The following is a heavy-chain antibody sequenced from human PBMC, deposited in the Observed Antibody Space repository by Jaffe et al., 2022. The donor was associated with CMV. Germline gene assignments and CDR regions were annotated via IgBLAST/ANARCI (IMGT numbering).Heavy chain of an antibody. CDR2: IYWDDDK. V-gene: IGHV2-5*02. CDR1: GFSLSTSGVG. Sequence: QITLKESGPTLVKPTQTLTLTCTFSGFSLSTSGVGVGWIRQPPGKALEWLALIYWDDDKRYSPSLKSRLTITKDTSKNQVVLTMTNMDPVDTATYYCAQAQYDYVLGYYYYYMDVWGKGTTVTVSS. CDR3: AQAQYDYVLGYYYYYMDV. J-gene: IGHJ6*03. D-gene: IGHD3-16*01.